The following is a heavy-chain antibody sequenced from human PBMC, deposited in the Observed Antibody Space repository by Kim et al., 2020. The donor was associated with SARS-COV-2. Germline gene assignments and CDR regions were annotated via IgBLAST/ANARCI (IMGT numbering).Heavy chain of an antibody. D-gene: IGHD2-2*03. CDR3: AKDGYCSSTSCYFWYYYG. CDR2: ISYDGSNK. CDR1: GFTFSSYG. J-gene: IGHJ6*01. Sequence: GGSLRLSCAASGFTFSSYGMHWVRQAPGKGLEWVAVISYDGSNKYYADSVKGRFTISRDNSKNTLYLQMNSLRAEDTAVYYCAKDGYCSSTSCYFWYYYG. V-gene: IGHV3-30*18.